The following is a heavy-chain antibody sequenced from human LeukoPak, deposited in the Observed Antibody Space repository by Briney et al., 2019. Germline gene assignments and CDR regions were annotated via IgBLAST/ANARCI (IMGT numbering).Heavy chain of an antibody. CDR3: ARAGTTHFQTSKYYLDY. CDR1: GFTFSSYS. Sequence: GGSLRLSCAASGFTFSSYSMNWVRQAPGKGLEWVSSISSSSSYIYYADSVKGRFTISRDNAKNSLYLQMNSLRAEDTAVYYCARAGTTHFQTSKYYLDYWGQGTLVTVSS. J-gene: IGHJ4*02. CDR2: ISSSSSYI. D-gene: IGHD1-7*01. V-gene: IGHV3-21*01.